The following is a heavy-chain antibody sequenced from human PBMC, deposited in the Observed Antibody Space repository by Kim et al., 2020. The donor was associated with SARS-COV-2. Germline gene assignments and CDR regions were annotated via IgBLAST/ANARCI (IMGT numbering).Heavy chain of an antibody. CDR3: ARAINRWLVRGKYYFDY. V-gene: IGHV4-34*01. D-gene: IGHD6-19*01. CDR2: INHSGST. Sequence: SETLSLTCAVYGGSFSGYYWSWIRQPPGKGLEWIGEINHSGSTNYNPSLKSRVTISVDTSKNQFSLKLSSVTAADTAVYYCARAINRWLVRGKYYFDYWGQGTLVTVSS. CDR1: GGSFSGYY. J-gene: IGHJ4*02.